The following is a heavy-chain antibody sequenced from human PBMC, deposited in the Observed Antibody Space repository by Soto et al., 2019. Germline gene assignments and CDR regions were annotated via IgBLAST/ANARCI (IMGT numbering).Heavy chain of an antibody. J-gene: IGHJ4*02. CDR1: SGSISSSNW. V-gene: IGHV4-4*02. CDR3: ARVSCTNGVCYSYFDY. D-gene: IGHD2-8*01. Sequence: SETLSLTCAVSSGSISSSNWWSWVRQPPGKGLEWIGEIYHSGSTNYNPSLKSRVTISVDKSKNQFSLKLSSVTAADTAVYYCARVSCTNGVCYSYFDYWGQGTLVTVSS. CDR2: IYHSGST.